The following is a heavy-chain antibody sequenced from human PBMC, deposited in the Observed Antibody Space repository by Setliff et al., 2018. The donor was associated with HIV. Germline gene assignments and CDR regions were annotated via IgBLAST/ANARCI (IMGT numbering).Heavy chain of an antibody. J-gene: IGHJ1*01. CDR3: ARARVYCPGDDCHAGNFDH. Sequence: SETLSLTCTVSGGSISSGRHYWSWIRQPAGKGLEWIGLIYTSGRTNYNPSLKSRVTMSIDTSKNQFSLKLRSVTAADTAFYYCARARVYCPGDDCHAGNFDHWGQGTLVTVSS. CDR1: GGSISSGRHY. D-gene: IGHD2-8*02. CDR2: IYTSGRT. V-gene: IGHV4-61*02.